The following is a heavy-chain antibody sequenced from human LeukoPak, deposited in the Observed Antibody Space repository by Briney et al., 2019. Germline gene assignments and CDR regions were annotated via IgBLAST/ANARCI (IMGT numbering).Heavy chain of an antibody. CDR2: IIPSLDVA. J-gene: IGHJ5*02. D-gene: IGHD2-15*01. V-gene: IGHV1-69*04. CDR3: VYCSGGSCFASNWFDH. Sequence: SVKVSCKASGGTFSSCAISWVRQAPGQGLEWMGRIIPSLDVANYAQKFQGRVTITAYKSTSTVYMELSSLKSEDTAVYYCVYCSGGSCFASNWFDHWGQGTLVTVSS. CDR1: GGTFSSCA.